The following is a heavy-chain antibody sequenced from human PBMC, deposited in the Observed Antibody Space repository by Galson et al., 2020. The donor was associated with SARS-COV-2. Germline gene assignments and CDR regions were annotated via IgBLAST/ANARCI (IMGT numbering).Heavy chain of an antibody. CDR1: GYTFTSNG. D-gene: IGHD6-19*01. J-gene: IGHJ4*02. V-gene: IGHV1-18*01. Sequence: ASVKVSCKASGYTFTSNGISWMRQAPGQGLEWMGWNTNYAQKFQGRVTMTTDTSTTTAYMELRGLRSDDTAVYYCARDGQSSRGWAFDYWGQGTLLTVSS. CDR3: ARDGQSSRGWAFDY. CDR2: NT.